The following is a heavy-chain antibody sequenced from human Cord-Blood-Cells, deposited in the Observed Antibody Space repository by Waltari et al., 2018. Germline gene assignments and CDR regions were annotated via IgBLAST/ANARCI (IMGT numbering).Heavy chain of an antibody. CDR3: ARYNWDYYYYYMDV. V-gene: IGHV4-39*01. Sequence: QLQLQESGPGLVKPSETLSITCTVSGGSISSSSYYWGWTRQPPGKGLEWIGSIYYSGSTYYNPSLKSRVTISVDTSKNQFSLKLSSVTAADTAVYYCARYNWDYYYYYMDVWGKGTTVTVSS. CDR2: IYYSGST. J-gene: IGHJ6*03. CDR1: GGSISSSSYY. D-gene: IGHD1-20*01.